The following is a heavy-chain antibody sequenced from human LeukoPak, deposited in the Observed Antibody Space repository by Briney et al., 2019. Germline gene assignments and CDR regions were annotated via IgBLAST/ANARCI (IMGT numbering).Heavy chain of an antibody. CDR3: TTALYRGNSVGVGWFDP. CDR1: GFTFSNAW. D-gene: IGHD4-23*01. Sequence: GGSLRLSCAASGFTFSNAWMSWVRQAPGKGLEWVGRIKSKADGGTTDYAAPLKGRFTISRDDSKNTLYLQMNSLKAEDTAVYYCTTALYRGNSVGVGWFDPWGQGTLVTVSS. CDR2: IKSKADGGTT. J-gene: IGHJ5*02. V-gene: IGHV3-15*01.